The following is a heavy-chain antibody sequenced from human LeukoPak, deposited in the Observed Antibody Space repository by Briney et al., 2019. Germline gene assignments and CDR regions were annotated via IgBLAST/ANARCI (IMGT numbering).Heavy chain of an antibody. CDR2: VYHSGST. CDR3: ARHDYYNFWGSFSWFDS. D-gene: IGHD3-3*01. V-gene: IGHV4-39*01. CDR1: GGSIIDNNYY. J-gene: IGHJ5*01. Sequence: SETLSLTCSVSGGSIIDNNYYWAWIRQPPGKGLEWIASVYHSGSTYYSPSLKSRVTISVDTSKNRFSLRLNSVTAADTAVYYCARHDYYNFWGSFSWFDSWGQGTLVTVSS.